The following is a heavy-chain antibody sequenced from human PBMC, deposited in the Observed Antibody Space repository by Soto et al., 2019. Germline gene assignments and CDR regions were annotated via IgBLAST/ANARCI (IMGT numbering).Heavy chain of an antibody. Sequence: GASVKVSCKTSGGTFSSQAMSWVRQAPGQGLEWMGGIIPMFGTVQYAQKFEGRVTLSADKATTTVYMEVSSLRSEDTAVYYCARDQKGSATATYFYYYSMDVWGQGTTVTVSS. CDR1: GGTFSSQA. J-gene: IGHJ6*02. D-gene: IGHD4-17*01. V-gene: IGHV1-69*06. CDR3: ARDQKGSATATYFYYYSMDV. CDR2: IIPMFGTV.